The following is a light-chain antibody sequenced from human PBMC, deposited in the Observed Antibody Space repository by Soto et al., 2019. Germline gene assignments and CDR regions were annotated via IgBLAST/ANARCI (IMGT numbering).Light chain of an antibody. CDR3: QQYSSYWT. Sequence: ILMSQSPSSLSASVGDRVTITCRASQDLDKWLAWYQQKPGRAPNLLIYKSSTLRQGAPCRFSGFGSGTEYILTITDLQPDDFATYYCQQYSSYWTFGQGNVVEMK. V-gene: IGKV1-5*01. J-gene: IGKJ1*01. CDR2: KSS. CDR1: QDLDKW.